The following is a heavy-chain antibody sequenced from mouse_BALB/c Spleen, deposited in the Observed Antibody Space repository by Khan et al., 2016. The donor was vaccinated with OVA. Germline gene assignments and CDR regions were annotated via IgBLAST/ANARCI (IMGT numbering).Heavy chain of an antibody. D-gene: IGHD1-1*01. CDR2: INPSTGYN. CDR1: GYTFINYW. J-gene: IGHJ2*01. Sequence: QVQLQQSGAELAKPGASVKMSCKASGYTFINYWILWVKQRPGQGLEWIGYINPSTGYNEYNKNFKDKATLTADKSSSTAYMQLSSLTSEDSAVYYCARRGLRWDFDYWGQGTTLTVSS. CDR3: ARRGLRWDFDY. V-gene: IGHV1-7*01.